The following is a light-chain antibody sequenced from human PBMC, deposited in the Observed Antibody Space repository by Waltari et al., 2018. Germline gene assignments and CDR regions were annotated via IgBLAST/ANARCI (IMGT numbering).Light chain of an antibody. V-gene: IGKV3-20*01. CDR3: QQYGSSQYT. CDR1: QSVSSSY. J-gene: IGKJ2*01. CDR2: GAS. Sequence: ERATRSCRASQSVSSSYLAWYQQKPGQAPRLLIYGASSRATGIPDRFSASGSGTDFTLTISRLEPEDFAVYYCQQYGSSQYTFGQGTNLEIK.